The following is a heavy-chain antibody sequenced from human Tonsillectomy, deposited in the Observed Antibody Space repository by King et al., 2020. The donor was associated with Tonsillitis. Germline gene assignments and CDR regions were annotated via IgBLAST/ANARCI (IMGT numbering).Heavy chain of an antibody. V-gene: IGHV3-15*01. CDR3: TTDRGHYYVWGGYRYDYYYGMDV. CDR2: IKSETEGGTT. D-gene: IGHD3-16*02. CDR1: GFNFSDAL. Sequence: EVQLVESGGGLVKPGGSLRLSCAASGFNFSDALMSWVRQAPGKGLEWVGRIKSETEGGTTDYAAPVKGRFTISRDDSKNTLYLQVSSLKTEDTAVYYCTTDRGHYYVWGGYRYDYYYGMDVWGQGITVTVSS. J-gene: IGHJ6*02.